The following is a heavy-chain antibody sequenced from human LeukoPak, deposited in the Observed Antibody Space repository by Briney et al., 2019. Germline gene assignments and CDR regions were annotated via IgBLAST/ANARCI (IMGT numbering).Heavy chain of an antibody. D-gene: IGHD3-22*01. Sequence: ASVKVSCKASGGTFSSYAISWVRQAPGQGLEWMGGIIPIFGTANYAQKFQGRVTITADKSTSTAYMELSSLRSEDTAVYYCATHRGSSGYYGYWGQGTLVTVSS. CDR2: IIPIFGTA. V-gene: IGHV1-69*06. CDR1: GGTFSSYA. J-gene: IGHJ4*02. CDR3: ATHRGSSGYYGY.